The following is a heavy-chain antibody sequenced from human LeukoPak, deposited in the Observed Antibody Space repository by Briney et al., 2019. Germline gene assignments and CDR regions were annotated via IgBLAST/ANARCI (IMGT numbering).Heavy chain of an antibody. CDR1: GFTFSSYG. Sequence: GGSLRLSCAASGFTFSSYGMHWVRQAPGKGLEWVAVISYDGSNKYYADSVKGRFTISRDNSKNTLYLQMSSLRAEDTAVYYCANTGGAGKLRYFDWSPLPLGYWGQGTLVTVSS. CDR2: ISYDGSNK. J-gene: IGHJ4*02. CDR3: ANTGGAGKLRYFDWSPLPLGY. V-gene: IGHV3-30*18. D-gene: IGHD3-9*01.